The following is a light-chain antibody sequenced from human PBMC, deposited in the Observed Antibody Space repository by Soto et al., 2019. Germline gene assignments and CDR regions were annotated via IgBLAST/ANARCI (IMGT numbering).Light chain of an antibody. CDR2: EVS. Sequence: QSALTQPPSASGSPGQSVTISCTGSSSDVGEYKYVSWYQQHPGKAPKLIIYEVSKRPSGIPGRFSGSKSGNTASLTVAGLQAADEADYYCQSYDSSLSGYVFGTGTKLTVL. J-gene: IGLJ1*01. V-gene: IGLV2-8*01. CDR3: QSYDSSLSGYV. CDR1: SSDVGEYKY.